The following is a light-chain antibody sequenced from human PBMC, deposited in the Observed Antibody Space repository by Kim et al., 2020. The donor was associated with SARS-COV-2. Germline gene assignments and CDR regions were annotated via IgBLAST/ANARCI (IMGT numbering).Light chain of an antibody. CDR1: QNINSY. J-gene: IGKJ4*01. CDR3: QQYGSSSVT. V-gene: IGKV3-20*01. CDR2: AAS. Sequence: LAPGERATLSCRASQNINSYLAWYQQRSGQAPRLLIYAASYRATGISDRFSGSGSGTDFSLTISRLEPEDFAVYYCQQYGSSSVTFGGGTKVDIK.